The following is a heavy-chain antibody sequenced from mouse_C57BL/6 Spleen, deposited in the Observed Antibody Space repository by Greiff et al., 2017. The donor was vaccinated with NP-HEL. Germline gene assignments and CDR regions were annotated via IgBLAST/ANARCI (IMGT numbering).Heavy chain of an antibody. CDR1: GYTFTNYW. J-gene: IGHJ1*03. V-gene: IGHV1-63*01. CDR3: ARLGTGTEYFDV. D-gene: IGHD4-1*01. CDR2: IYPGGGYT. Sequence: VQLQESGAELVRPGTSVKMSCKASGYTFTNYWIGWAKQRPGHGLEWIGDIYPGGGYTNYNEKFKGKATLTADKSSSTAYMQFSSLTSEDSAIYYCARLGTGTEYFDVWGTGTTVTVSS.